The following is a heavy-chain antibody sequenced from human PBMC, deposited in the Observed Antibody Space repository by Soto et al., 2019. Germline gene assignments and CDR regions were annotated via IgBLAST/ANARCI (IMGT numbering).Heavy chain of an antibody. D-gene: IGHD3-22*01. Sequence: EGGPTLGEPPQTPPPTRTLSWVSPPQSGGGVGGVRPSPRKALEWLTLIFWDNDKRYSPSLRSRLTITKDTSKNQVVLTMANMDPVDTATYHCARLFYYDSSGYLRPFDYWGQGTPVTVSS. CDR2: IFWDNDK. V-gene: IGHV2-5*02. J-gene: IGHJ4*02. CDR1: WVSPPQSGGG. CDR3: ARLFYYDSSGYLRPFDY.